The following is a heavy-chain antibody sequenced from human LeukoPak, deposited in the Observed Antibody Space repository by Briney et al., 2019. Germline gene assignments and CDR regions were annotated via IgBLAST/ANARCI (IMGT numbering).Heavy chain of an antibody. CDR2: ISAYNGNT. J-gene: IGHJ4*02. V-gene: IGHV1-18*01. D-gene: IGHD6-19*01. CDR3: ARARGRYSSGWYYFDY. Sequence: ASVKVSCKASGYTFTSYGISWVRQAPGQGLEWMGWISAYNGNTNYAQKLQGRVTMTTDTSTSTAYMELRSLRSDDTAVYYCARARGRYSSGWYYFDYWGQGTLVTVSS. CDR1: GYTFTSYG.